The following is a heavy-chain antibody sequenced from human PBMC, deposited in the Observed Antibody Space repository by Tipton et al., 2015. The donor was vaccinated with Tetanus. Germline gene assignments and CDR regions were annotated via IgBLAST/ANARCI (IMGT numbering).Heavy chain of an antibody. J-gene: IGHJ4*02. CDR1: GGSLRTSDYY. Sequence: TLSLTCIVSGGSLRTSDYYGAWVRQSPGKGLEWIGSVSYSGRTYYNPSLKSRVTMSVDTSKKDFSVRLTSVTAADTAVYYCARLREIVRRPGWAFDYWGQGILVSVAS. V-gene: IGHV4-39*02. CDR2: VSYSGRT. CDR3: ARLREIVRRPGWAFDY. D-gene: IGHD5-12*01.